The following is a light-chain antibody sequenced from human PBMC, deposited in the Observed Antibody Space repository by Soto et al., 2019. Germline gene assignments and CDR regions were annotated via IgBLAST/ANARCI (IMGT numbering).Light chain of an antibody. J-gene: IGLJ1*01. CDR3: TSYTSSNTLV. Sequence: QSVLTQPASVSGSPGQSITISCIGTGTDVGGYKYVSWYQQHPVKAPKLIIYDVSERPSGVSNHFSGSKSGNTASLTISGLQAEDEADYYCTSYTSSNTLVFGTGTQLTVL. CDR1: GTDVGGYKY. CDR2: DVS. V-gene: IGLV2-14*03.